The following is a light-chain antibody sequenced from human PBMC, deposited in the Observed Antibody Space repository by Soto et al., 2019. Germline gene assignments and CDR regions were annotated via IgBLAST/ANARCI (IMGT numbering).Light chain of an antibody. CDR1: QSVSVN. Sequence: EIVMTQSPATLSVSPGERATLSCRASQSVSVNLAWYQQKLGQAPRLLIYGASTRATGIPDRFSGSGSGIEFTLTISGLQSEDFAVYYCQQYNNWPPWTFGQGTKVEIK. J-gene: IGKJ1*01. CDR3: QQYNNWPPWT. CDR2: GAS. V-gene: IGKV3-15*01.